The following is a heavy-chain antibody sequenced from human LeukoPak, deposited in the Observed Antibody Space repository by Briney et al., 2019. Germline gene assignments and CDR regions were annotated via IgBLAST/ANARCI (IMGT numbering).Heavy chain of an antibody. V-gene: IGHV1-2*02. CDR3: ARDGWLLLRRYNWFDP. D-gene: IGHD3-22*01. CDR2: INPNSGGT. Sequence: ASVKVSCKASGYTFTGYYMHWARQAPGQGLEWMGWINPNSGGTNYAQKFQGRVTMTRDTSISTAYMELSRLRSDDTAVYYCARDGWLLLRRYNWFDPWGQGTLVTVSS. J-gene: IGHJ5*02. CDR1: GYTFTGYY.